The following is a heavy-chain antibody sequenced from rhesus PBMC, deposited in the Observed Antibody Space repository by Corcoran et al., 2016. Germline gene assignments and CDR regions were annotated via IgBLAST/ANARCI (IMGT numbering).Heavy chain of an antibody. CDR3: ARRATAGNDY. CDR1: GATISSYW. CDR2: INGNSDNT. J-gene: IGHJ4*01. V-gene: IGHV4-80*01. Sequence: QVQLQESGHGLVKPSETLSLTCAVSGATISSYWWIWIRPPPGKGLEWIGEINGNSDNTYYNPSLKSRVTISKDASKNQFSLKLSSVTAADTAVYYCARRATAGNDYWGQGVLVTVSS. D-gene: IGHD6-25*01.